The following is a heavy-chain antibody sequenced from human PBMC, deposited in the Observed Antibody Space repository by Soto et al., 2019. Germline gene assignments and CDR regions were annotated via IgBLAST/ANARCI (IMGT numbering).Heavy chain of an antibody. CDR3: AKSENFWSGYPGY. D-gene: IGHD3-3*01. J-gene: IGHJ4*02. V-gene: IGHV3-23*01. CDR2: ISGSGGST. Sequence: GGSLRLACAASGVTFSSYAMSWVRQAPGKGLEWVSAISGSGGSTYYADSVKGRFTISRDNSKNTLYLQMNSLRAEDTAVYYCAKSENFWSGYPGYWGQGTLVTVSS. CDR1: GVTFSSYA.